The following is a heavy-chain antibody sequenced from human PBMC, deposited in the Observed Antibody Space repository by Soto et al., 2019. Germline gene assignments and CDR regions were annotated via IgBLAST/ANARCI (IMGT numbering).Heavy chain of an antibody. CDR2: VSPYNGDT. D-gene: IGHD2-2*01. V-gene: IGHV1-18*04. Sequence: QVQLVQSGSEVKKPGASVKASCKSSGYTFSSYRITWVRQAPGQGLEWMGWVSPYNGDTNYAQQFQGRLTMTTDTSTNTAYMELGSLRSDDTAVYYWARISQEYWSSDNCYDYGLDVWGQGTTVTVSS. CDR1: GYTFSSYR. J-gene: IGHJ6*02. CDR3: ARISQEYWSSDNCYDYGLDV.